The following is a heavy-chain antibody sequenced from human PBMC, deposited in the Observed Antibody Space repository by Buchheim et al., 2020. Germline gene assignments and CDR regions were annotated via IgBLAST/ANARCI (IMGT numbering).Heavy chain of an antibody. CDR3: ARMSAATDYYYGMDV. D-gene: IGHD2-15*01. CDR1: GYTFTSYY. CDR2: INPSGGST. V-gene: IGHV1-46*01. Sequence: QVQLVQSGAEVKKPGPSVKVSCKASGYTFTSYYMHWVRQAPGQGLEWMGMINPSGGSTTYAQKLQGRVTMTRDTSTSIVYMELSSLRSEDTAVYYCARMSAATDYYYGMDVWGQGTT. J-gene: IGHJ6*02.